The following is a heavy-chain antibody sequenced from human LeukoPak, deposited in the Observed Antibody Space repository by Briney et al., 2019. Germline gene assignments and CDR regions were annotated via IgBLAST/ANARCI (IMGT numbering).Heavy chain of an antibody. J-gene: IGHJ4*02. D-gene: IGHD2-2*01. CDR3: AKRQVSSASCYDY. Sequence: GGSLRLSCAASGFNFISYSMSWVRQVPGKGLEWVSVIRGSGVSTYYADSVKGRFTISRDNSKNTLYLQMNNLRAEDTAMYYCAKRQVSSASCYDYWGQGTLVTVSS. CDR1: GFNFISYS. V-gene: IGHV3-23*01. CDR2: IRGSGVST.